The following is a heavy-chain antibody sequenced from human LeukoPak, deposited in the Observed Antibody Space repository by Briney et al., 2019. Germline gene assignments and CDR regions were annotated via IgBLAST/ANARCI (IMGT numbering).Heavy chain of an antibody. Sequence: ASVKVSCKASGYTFTGYYMHWVRQAPGEGLKWMGWISPNSGGTNYAQQFQGRVTMTGDTSITTAYMELTILTSDDTGVYYCVRQYSDSWAGPNGFDPWGQGTQVTVSS. CDR1: GYTFTGYY. CDR3: VRQYSDSWAGPNGFDP. CDR2: ISPNSGGT. D-gene: IGHD6-13*01. J-gene: IGHJ5*02. V-gene: IGHV1-2*02.